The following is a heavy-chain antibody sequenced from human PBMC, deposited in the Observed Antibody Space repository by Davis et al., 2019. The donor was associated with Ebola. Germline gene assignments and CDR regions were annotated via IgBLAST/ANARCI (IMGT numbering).Heavy chain of an antibody. J-gene: IGHJ6*02. CDR2: IYPGDSDT. CDR3: ARHARSYYGSGSYVFYYYYGMDV. Sequence: GESLKISCKGSGYSFTSYWIGWVRQMPGKGLEWMGIIYPGDSDTRYSPSLQGQVTISADKSISTAYLQWSSLKASDTAMYYCARHARSYYGSGSYVFYYYYGMDVWGQGTTVTVSS. CDR1: GYSFTSYW. D-gene: IGHD3-10*01. V-gene: IGHV5-51*01.